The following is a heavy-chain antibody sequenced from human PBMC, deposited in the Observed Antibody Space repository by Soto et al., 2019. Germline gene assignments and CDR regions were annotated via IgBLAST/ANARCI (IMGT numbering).Heavy chain of an antibody. V-gene: IGHV4-59*01. D-gene: IGHD2-21*02. CDR2: IYYSGST. Sequence: SETRSLTCTVSGGSLSRYYWSWLRPPPGKGLEWIGYIYYSGSTNYNPSLKSRVTISVDTSKNQFSLKLSSVTAADTAVYYCARAEGDRHRNYYYYYGMDVWGQGTTVTVSS. CDR3: ARAEGDRHRNYYYYYGMDV. J-gene: IGHJ6*02. CDR1: GGSLSRYY.